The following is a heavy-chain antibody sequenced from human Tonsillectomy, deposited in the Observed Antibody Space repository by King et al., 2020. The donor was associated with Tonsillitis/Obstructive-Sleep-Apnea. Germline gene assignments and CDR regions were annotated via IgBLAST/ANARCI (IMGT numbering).Heavy chain of an antibody. CDR1: GGSISSYY. CDR3: ARHSRDIVVVVAASTGWFDP. D-gene: IGHD2-15*01. Sequence: KLQESGPGLVKPSETLSLTCTVSGGSISSYYWSWIRQPPGKGLEWIGYIYYSGSTNYNPSLKSRVTISVDTSKNQFSLKLSSVTAADTAVYYCARHSRDIVVVVAASTGWFDPWGQGTLVTVSS. V-gene: IGHV4-59*08. CDR2: IYYSGST. J-gene: IGHJ5*02.